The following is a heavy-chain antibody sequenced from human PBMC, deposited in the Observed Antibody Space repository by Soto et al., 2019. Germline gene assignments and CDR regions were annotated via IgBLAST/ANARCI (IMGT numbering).Heavy chain of an antibody. CDR3: ASVVEMDTIWGTNDAFDI. J-gene: IGHJ3*02. V-gene: IGHV3-11*01. D-gene: IGHD3-16*01. CDR2: ISSSGSTI. CDR1: GFTFSDYY. Sequence: QVQLVESGGGLVKPGGSLRLSCAASGFTFSDYYMSWIRQAPGKGLEWVSYISSSGSTIYYADSVKGRFTISRDNAKKSLYRQMNSLRDEDTAVYYCASVVEMDTIWGTNDAFDIWGQGTMVTVSS.